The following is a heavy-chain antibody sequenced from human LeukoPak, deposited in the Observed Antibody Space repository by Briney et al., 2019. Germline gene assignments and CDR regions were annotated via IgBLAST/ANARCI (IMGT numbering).Heavy chain of an antibody. CDR3: ARDVTLGTIVVGMYYFDY. CDR1: GFTFSSYW. CDR2: IKQDGSEK. D-gene: IGHD3-22*01. Sequence: PGGSLRLSCAASGFTFSSYWMSWVRQAPGKGLEWVANIKQDGSEKYYVDSVKGRFTISRDNAKNSLYLQMNSLRAEDTAVYYCARDVTLGTIVVGMYYFDYWGQGTLVTVSS. J-gene: IGHJ4*02. V-gene: IGHV3-7*01.